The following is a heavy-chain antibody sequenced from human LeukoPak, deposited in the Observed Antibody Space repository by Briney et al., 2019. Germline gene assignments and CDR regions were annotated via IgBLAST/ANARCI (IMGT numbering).Heavy chain of an antibody. CDR3: ARINWNLRNHVYYYYGMDV. CDR1: GGTFSSYA. Sequence: ASVKVSCKASGGTFSSYAISWVRQAPGQGLEWMGRIIPILGIANYAQKFQGRVTITADKSTSTAYMELSSLRSEDTAVYYCARINWNLRNHVYYYYGMDVWGQGTTVTVSS. J-gene: IGHJ6*02. V-gene: IGHV1-69*04. CDR2: IIPILGIA. D-gene: IGHD1-1*01.